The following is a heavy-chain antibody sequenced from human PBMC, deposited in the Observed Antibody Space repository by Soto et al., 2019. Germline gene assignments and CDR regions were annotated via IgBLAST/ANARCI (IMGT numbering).Heavy chain of an antibody. D-gene: IGHD4-4*01. CDR3: ARDRSALIQDTVTSERNYYYYYMDV. CDR2: ISSSSSYI. CDR1: GFTFSSYS. Sequence: GGSLRLSCAASGFTFSSYSMNWVRQAPGKGLEWVSSISSSSSYIYYADSVKGRFTISRDNAKNSLYLQMNSLRAEDTAVYYCARDRSALIQDTVTSERNYYYYYMDVWGKGTTVTVSS. V-gene: IGHV3-21*01. J-gene: IGHJ6*03.